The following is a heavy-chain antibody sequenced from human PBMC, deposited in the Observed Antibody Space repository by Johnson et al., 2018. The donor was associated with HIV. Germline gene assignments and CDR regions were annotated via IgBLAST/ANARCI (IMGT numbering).Heavy chain of an antibody. Sequence: GQLVESGGDLVQPGGSLRLSCVASGFSFSNYWMHWVRQAPGKGLVWVARIYSDGSDTAYADSVKGRFTISRDNAKRTLYLQMNSLRAEDTAVYYCARKQWLEIPSDAFDIWGQGTMVTVSS. CDR1: GFSFSNYW. V-gene: IGHV3-74*03. J-gene: IGHJ3*02. CDR2: IYSDGSDT. D-gene: IGHD6-19*01. CDR3: ARKQWLEIPSDAFDI.